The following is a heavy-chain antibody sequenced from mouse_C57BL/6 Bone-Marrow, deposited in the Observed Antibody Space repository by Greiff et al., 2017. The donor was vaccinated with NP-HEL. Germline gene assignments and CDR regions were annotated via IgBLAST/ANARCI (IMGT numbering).Heavy chain of an antibody. D-gene: IGHD2-3*01. Sequence: VQLQQSGAELVRPGASVKLSCTASGFNIKDYYMHWVKQRPEQGLEWIGRIDPEDGDTEYAPKFQGKATMTADTSSNTAYLQLSSLTSEDTAVYFCAREGYYPFAYWGQGTLVTVSA. CDR3: AREGYYPFAY. CDR2: IDPEDGDT. CDR1: GFNIKDYY. V-gene: IGHV14-1*01. J-gene: IGHJ3*01.